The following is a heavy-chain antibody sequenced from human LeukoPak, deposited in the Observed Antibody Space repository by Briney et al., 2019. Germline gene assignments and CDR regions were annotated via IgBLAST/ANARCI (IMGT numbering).Heavy chain of an antibody. J-gene: IGHJ4*02. CDR3: ARRWIPGNYYFDY. CDR2: IGSSNSYI. D-gene: IGHD5-18*01. V-gene: IGHV3-11*06. CDR1: GFTFSDYY. Sequence: GGSLRLSCAASGFTFSDYYMSWIRQAPGKGLEWVSSIGSSNSYIYYADSVKGRFTISRDNAKNSLLLQMNSLRADDTAVYYCARRWIPGNYYFDYWGQGTLVTVSS.